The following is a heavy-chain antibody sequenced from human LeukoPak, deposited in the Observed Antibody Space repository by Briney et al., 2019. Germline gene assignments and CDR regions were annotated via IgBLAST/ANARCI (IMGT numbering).Heavy chain of an antibody. CDR1: GYSFTSYW. J-gene: IGHJ4*02. Sequence: GESLKISCKGSGYSFTSYWIGRVRQMPGKGLEWMGIIYPGDSDTRYSPSFQGQVTISADKSISTAYLQWSSLKASDTAMYYCARLPRYCSSTSCHFDYWGQGTLVTVSS. D-gene: IGHD2-2*01. V-gene: IGHV5-51*01. CDR3: ARLPRYCSSTSCHFDY. CDR2: IYPGDSDT.